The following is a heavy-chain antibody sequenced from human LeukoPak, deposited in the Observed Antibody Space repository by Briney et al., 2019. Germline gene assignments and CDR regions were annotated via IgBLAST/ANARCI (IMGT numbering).Heavy chain of an antibody. Sequence: GASVKVSCKASVGTFSSYAISWVRQAPGQGLEWMGGIIPIFGTANYAQKFQGRVTITADESTSTAYMELSSLRSEDTAVYYCASSSGSYRVPGKFDYWGQGTLVTVSS. J-gene: IGHJ4*02. D-gene: IGHD1-26*01. V-gene: IGHV1-69*13. CDR2: IIPIFGTA. CDR1: VGTFSSYA. CDR3: ASSSGSYRVPGKFDY.